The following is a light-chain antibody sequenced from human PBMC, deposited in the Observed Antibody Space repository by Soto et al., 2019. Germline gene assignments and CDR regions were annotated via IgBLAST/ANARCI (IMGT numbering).Light chain of an antibody. J-gene: IGLJ2*01. V-gene: IGLV2-14*01. CDR2: EVS. Sequence: QSALTQPASVSGSPGQSITISCTGTSSDVGKYNYVSWYQQHPAKAPELMIFEVSNRPSGVSNRFSGSKSGNTASLTISGLQAEDEAEYYCSSYTGSSTNTVVFGGGTKVTVL. CDR3: SSYTGSSTNTVV. CDR1: SSDVGKYNY.